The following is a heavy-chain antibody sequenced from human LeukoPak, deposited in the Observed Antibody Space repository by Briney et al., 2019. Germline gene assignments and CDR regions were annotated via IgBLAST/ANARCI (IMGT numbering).Heavy chain of an antibody. D-gene: IGHD7-27*01. Sequence: SETLSLTCTVSGGSISSDYWSWIRQSPGKGLEWIGYIYYSGTTSYNPSLKSRVTISLDTSKNQFSLKLSSVTAADMAVYYCARGANWGSPDYWGQGTLVTVSS. CDR2: IYYSGTT. CDR1: GGSISSDY. V-gene: IGHV4-59*01. CDR3: ARGANWGSPDY. J-gene: IGHJ4*02.